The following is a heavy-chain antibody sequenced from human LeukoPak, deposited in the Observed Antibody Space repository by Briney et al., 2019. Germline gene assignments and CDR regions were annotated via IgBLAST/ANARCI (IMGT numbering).Heavy chain of an antibody. V-gene: IGHV1-8*01. Sequence: ASVKVSCKASGYTLSSYDINWVRQATGQGLEWMGWMNPNSGNTGYVQKLQGRVTMTTDTSTSTAYMELRSLRSDDTAVYYCARFFLGSSRNAEPGGIDYWGQGTLVTVSS. CDR2: MNPNSGNT. D-gene: IGHD6-13*01. J-gene: IGHJ4*02. CDR3: ARFFLGSSRNAEPGGIDY. CDR1: GYTLSSYD.